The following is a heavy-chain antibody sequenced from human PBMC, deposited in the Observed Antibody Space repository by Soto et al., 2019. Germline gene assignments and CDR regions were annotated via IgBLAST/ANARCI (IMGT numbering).Heavy chain of an antibody. CDR1: GFTFSSYA. Sequence: GGSLRLSCAASGFTFSSYAMSWVRQAPGKGLEWVSAISGSGGITYYADSVKGRFTISRDNSKNTLYLQMNSLRAEDTAVYYCAKGGSYSYGYWDNWFDPWGQGTLVTVSS. V-gene: IGHV3-23*01. CDR2: ISGSGGIT. D-gene: IGHD5-18*01. CDR3: AKGGSYSYGYWDNWFDP. J-gene: IGHJ5*02.